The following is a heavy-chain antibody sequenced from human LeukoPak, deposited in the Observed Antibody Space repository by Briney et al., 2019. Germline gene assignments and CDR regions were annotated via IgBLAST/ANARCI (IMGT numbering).Heavy chain of an antibody. CDR2: ISGSGGST. D-gene: IGHD3-3*01. CDR1: GFTFSSYA. CDR3: AKEGDYDFWSGYYVFDY. V-gene: IGHV3-23*01. J-gene: IGHJ4*02. Sequence: GGSLRLSCAASGFTFSSYAMSWVRQAPGKGLEWVSAISGSGGSTYYADSVKGRFTISRDNSKNTLYLQMNSLRAEDTAVYYCAKEGDYDFWSGYYVFDYWGQGTLVTVSS.